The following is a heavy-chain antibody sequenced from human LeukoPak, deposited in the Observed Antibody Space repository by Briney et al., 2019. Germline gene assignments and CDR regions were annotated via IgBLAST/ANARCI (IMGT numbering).Heavy chain of an antibody. J-gene: IGHJ4*02. Sequence: GVSLRLSCVGSGFTFRSHAMSWVRQAPEKGLEFVSGIYENGGTTYYADSVKGRFSISRDNSKNTLYLQMDSLRGEDTAVYYCAKDFRIGYSAHFDYWGQGALVTVFS. CDR1: GFTFRSHA. CDR2: IYENGGTT. D-gene: IGHD2-21*01. V-gene: IGHV3-23*01. CDR3: AKDFRIGYSAHFDY.